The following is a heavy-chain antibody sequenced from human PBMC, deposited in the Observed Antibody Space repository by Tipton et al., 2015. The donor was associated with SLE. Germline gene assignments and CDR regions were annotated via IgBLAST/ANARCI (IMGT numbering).Heavy chain of an antibody. CDR2: IHDSGSS. Sequence: TLSLTCAVNGESSSGYYWSWIRQSPGKALEWIGDIHDSGSSIYNPPLKNRVSISVDTSKNQISLRLTSVTAADTAVYYCARDEYRYDTTGYHLLGHFDFWGQGTLVTVSS. J-gene: IGHJ4*02. D-gene: IGHD3-22*01. V-gene: IGHV4-34*01. CDR1: GESSSGYY. CDR3: ARDEYRYDTTGYHLLGHFDF.